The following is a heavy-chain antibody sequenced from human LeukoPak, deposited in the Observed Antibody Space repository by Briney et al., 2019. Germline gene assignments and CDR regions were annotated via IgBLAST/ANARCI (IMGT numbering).Heavy chain of an antibody. Sequence: GGSLRLSCAASGFTFSSYWMSWVRQAPGKGLEWVASIKQDGTEKHYVDSVKGRFTISKDNAKNSLYLQMNSLRAEDTAVYYCAREDHSNYEYWGRGTLVTVSS. CDR2: IKQDGTEK. J-gene: IGHJ4*02. CDR3: AREDHSNYEY. V-gene: IGHV3-7*03. D-gene: IGHD4-11*01. CDR1: GFTFSSYW.